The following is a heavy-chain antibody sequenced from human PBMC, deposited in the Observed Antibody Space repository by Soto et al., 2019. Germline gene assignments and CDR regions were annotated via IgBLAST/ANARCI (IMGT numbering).Heavy chain of an antibody. D-gene: IGHD1-26*01. Sequence: QVQLVESGGGVVQPGRSLRLSCAASGFTFSSYGMHWVRQAPGKGLEWVAVISYDGSNKYYADSVKGRFTISRDNSKNTLYLQMNSLRAEDTAVYYCAKDGFLVLVGAVNLDYWGQGTLVTVSS. J-gene: IGHJ4*02. CDR1: GFTFSSYG. CDR2: ISYDGSNK. CDR3: AKDGFLVLVGAVNLDY. V-gene: IGHV3-30*18.